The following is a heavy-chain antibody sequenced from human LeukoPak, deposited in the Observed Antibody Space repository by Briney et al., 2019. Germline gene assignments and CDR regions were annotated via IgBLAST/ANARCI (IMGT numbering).Heavy chain of an antibody. CDR2: ISGSGDRT. J-gene: IGHJ1*01. Sequence: GGSLRPSWGPLDFTLVSYSMNAARKAPGKGLDWVSGISGSGDRTYYADSVEGRFTISRDTPENTLYMQMNRLRAEDTAVYYCAKMAYFDRSDKSNPFQHWGQGTLVTVSS. D-gene: IGHD3-22*01. V-gene: IGHV3-23*01. CDR1: DFTLVSYS. CDR3: AKMAYFDRSDKSNPFQH.